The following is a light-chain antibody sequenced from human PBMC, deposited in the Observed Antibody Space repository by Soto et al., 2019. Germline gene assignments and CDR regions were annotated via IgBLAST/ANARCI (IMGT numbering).Light chain of an antibody. CDR3: QQYNNWPRT. CDR1: QSVSSN. V-gene: IGKV3-15*01. J-gene: IGKJ1*01. CDR2: GAS. Sequence: EILIRQSPGTRSVSPGERATLSCMASQSVSSNLAWYQQKPGQAPRLLIYGASTRATGIPARFSGSGSGTEFTLTISSLQSEDFAVYYCQQYNNWPRTFGQGTKVDIK.